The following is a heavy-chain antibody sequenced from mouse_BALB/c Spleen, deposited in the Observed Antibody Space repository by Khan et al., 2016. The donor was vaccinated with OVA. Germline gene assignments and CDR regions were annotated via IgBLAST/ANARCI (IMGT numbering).Heavy chain of an antibody. Sequence: QVQLKQSEAELAKPGASVKMSCTASGYTFTSYWMNCIKKRPGQGLQWIGYIQPTTGYTDYNQKFKDKATLTADKSSSTAYMQLSSLTSDDSAVYYCARYSIDDWGQGTTLTVSS. J-gene: IGHJ2*01. CDR2: IQPTTGYT. CDR3: ARYSIDD. CDR1: GYTFTSYW. V-gene: IGHV1-7*01.